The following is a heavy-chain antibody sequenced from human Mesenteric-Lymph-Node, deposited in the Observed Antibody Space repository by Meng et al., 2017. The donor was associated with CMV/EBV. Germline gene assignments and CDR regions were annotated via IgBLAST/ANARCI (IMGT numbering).Heavy chain of an antibody. J-gene: IGHJ4*02. CDR3: ASDLTRPGY. Sequence: KASGGPFSSEAISWVRQAPGQGLEWKGGIIPIFGTANYEQKFQGRITFTTDESTSTAYMELSGLGSEDTAVYYCASDLTRPGYWGQGTLVTVSS. CDR2: IIPIFGTA. CDR1: GGPFSSEA. D-gene: IGHD6-6*01. V-gene: IGHV1-69*05.